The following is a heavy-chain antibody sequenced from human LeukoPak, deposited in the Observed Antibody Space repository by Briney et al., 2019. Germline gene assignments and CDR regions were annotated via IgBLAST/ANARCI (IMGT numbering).Heavy chain of an antibody. CDR2: ISGSVGST. D-gene: IGHD1-26*01. CDR1: GFTFSSYA. CDR3: AKASGATHFDY. Sequence: GGSLRLSCAASGFTFSSYAMSWVRQAPGKGLEWVSVISGSVGSTYYADSVKGRFTISRDNSENTLYLQMNSLRAEDTAVYYCAKASGATHFDYWGQGTLVTVSS. V-gene: IGHV3-23*01. J-gene: IGHJ4*02.